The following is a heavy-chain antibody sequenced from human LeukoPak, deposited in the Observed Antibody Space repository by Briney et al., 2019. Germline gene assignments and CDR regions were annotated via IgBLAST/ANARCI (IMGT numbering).Heavy chain of an antibody. CDR2: IIPILGIA. Sequence: SVKVSCKASGGTFSSYAISWVRQAPGQGLEWMGRIIPILGIANYAQKFQGRVTITADKSTSTAYMELSSLRSEDTAVYYCARGTSSHSGSYVHWGQGTLVTVSS. J-gene: IGHJ4*02. CDR3: ARGTSSHSGSYVH. D-gene: IGHD1-26*01. CDR1: GGTFSSYA. V-gene: IGHV1-69*04.